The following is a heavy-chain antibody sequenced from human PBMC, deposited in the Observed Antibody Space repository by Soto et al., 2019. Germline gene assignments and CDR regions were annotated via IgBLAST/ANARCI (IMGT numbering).Heavy chain of an antibody. V-gene: IGHV1-69*13. CDR1: GGTFSSYA. Sequence: SVKVSCKASGGTFSSYAISWVRQAPGQGLEWMGGIIPIFGTANYAQKFQGRVTITADESTSTAYMELSSLRSEDTAVYYCARVASPAIHWFDPWGQGTLVTVSS. J-gene: IGHJ5*02. CDR2: IIPIFGTA. CDR3: ARVASPAIHWFDP. D-gene: IGHD2-2*02.